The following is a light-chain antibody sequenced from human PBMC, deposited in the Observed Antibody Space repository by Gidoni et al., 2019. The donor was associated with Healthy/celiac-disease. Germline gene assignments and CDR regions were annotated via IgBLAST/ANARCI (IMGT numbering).Light chain of an antibody. CDR2: AAS. CDR3: QQYYSFPLT. CDR1: QGSSSY. Sequence: VIWMTQSPSLLSASTGDRVTNSGRMSQGSSSYLAWYQQKPGKTPEPRIYAASTLQSGVPSRFSGSGSGTDFTLTIRCLQSEDFATYYCQQYYSFPLTFGGGTKVEIK. V-gene: IGKV1D-8*01. J-gene: IGKJ4*01.